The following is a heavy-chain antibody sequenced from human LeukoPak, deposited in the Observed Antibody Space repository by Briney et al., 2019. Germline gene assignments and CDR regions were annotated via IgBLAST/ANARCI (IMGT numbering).Heavy chain of an antibody. V-gene: IGHV1-8*01. CDR3: ARVSTGYDYYYGMDV. CDR2: MNPNNGNT. Sequence: GASVKVSCKASGYTFTSYDINWVRQATGQGLEWMGWMNPNNGNTGYAQKFQGRVTMTRNTSISTAYMELSSLRSEDTAVYYCARVSTGYDYYYGMDVWGQGTTVTVSS. J-gene: IGHJ6*02. D-gene: IGHD3-9*01. CDR1: GYTFTSYD.